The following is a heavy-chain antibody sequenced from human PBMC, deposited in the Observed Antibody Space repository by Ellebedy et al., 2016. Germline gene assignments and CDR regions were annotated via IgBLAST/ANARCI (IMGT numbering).Heavy chain of an antibody. CDR2: ISGSGGST. CDR1: GFTFSSYA. Sequence: GGSLRLXXAASGFTFSSYAMSWVRQAPGKGLEWVSAISGSGGSTYYADSVKGRFTISRDTSKNMVYLQMNRLRAEDTAVYYCARWGVDSTSWYYFDYWGQGALVTVSS. J-gene: IGHJ4*02. V-gene: IGHV3-23*01. CDR3: ARWGVDSTSWYYFDY. D-gene: IGHD2-2*01.